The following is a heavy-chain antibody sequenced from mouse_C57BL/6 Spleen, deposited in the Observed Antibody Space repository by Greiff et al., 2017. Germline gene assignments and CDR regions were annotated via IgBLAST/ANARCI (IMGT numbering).Heavy chain of an antibody. CDR3: ARGHYDYGDY. J-gene: IGHJ2*01. D-gene: IGHD2-4*01. Sequence: EVQVVESGGGLVKPGGSLKLSCAASGFTFSDYGMHWVRQAPEKGLEWVAYISSGSSTIYYADTVKGRFTISRDNAKNTLFLQLTSLRSEDAAVFYCARGHYDYGDYWGQGTTLTVSS. CDR2: ISSGSSTI. V-gene: IGHV5-17*01. CDR1: GFTFSDYG.